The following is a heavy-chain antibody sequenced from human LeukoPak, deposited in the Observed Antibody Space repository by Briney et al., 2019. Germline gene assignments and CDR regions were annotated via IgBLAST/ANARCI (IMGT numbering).Heavy chain of an antibody. Sequence: GGSLRLSCAASGFTFSSYWMHWVRQAPGKGLEWVSRINSDGSSTTYADSVKGRFTISRDNSDNTMYLEMNSLRAEDTAVYYCAKEMAGFGELLALGLDVWGQGTTVIVSS. CDR3: AKEMAGFGELLALGLDV. CDR2: INSDGSST. D-gene: IGHD3-10*01. V-gene: IGHV3-74*01. CDR1: GFTFSSYW. J-gene: IGHJ6*02.